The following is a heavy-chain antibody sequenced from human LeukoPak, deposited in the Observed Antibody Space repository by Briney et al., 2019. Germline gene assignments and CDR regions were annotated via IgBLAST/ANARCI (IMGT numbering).Heavy chain of an antibody. CDR1: GGSISSYY. J-gene: IGHJ4*02. D-gene: IGHD6-13*01. V-gene: IGHV4-59*08. CDR2: VYHSGST. Sequence: PSETLSLTCTVSGGSISSYYWSWIRQSPGKGLEWIGSVYHSGSTKYNPSLKSRVTISVDMAKSQFSLTLRSVTAADTAVYYCARASSSSWYLENDYWGQGTLVTVSS. CDR3: ARASSSSWYLENDY.